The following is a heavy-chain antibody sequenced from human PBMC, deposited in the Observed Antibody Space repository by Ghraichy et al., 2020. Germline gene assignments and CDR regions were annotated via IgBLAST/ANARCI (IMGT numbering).Heavy chain of an antibody. V-gene: IGHV4-39*01. Sequence: SETLSLTCTVSGGSISTSSSYWGWIRQPPGEGLEWIGTIYYRGTTYYSPSLKSRVTISVDTSKNQFSLRLSSVTAADTAVYYCARYPYYSDHNGWNAFDMWGQGTMVTVSS. CDR1: GGSISTSSSY. D-gene: IGHD3-22*01. CDR2: IYYRGTT. CDR3: ARYPYYSDHNGWNAFDM. J-gene: IGHJ3*02.